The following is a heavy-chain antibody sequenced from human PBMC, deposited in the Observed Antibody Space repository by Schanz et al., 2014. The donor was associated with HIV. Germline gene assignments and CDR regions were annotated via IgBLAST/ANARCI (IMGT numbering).Heavy chain of an antibody. J-gene: IGHJ6*02. CDR3: RGYRFYYGVDF. D-gene: IGHD5-18*01. Sequence: EVQLVESGGGLVKPGRSLRLSCTASGFTFSDYPMSWFRQAPGKGLEWVGFIRSKAYGGTTEYAASVKGRFTISRDDSKNSVYLQMNSLNIEDTAVYYCRGYRFYYGVDFWGQGTTVTVS. V-gene: IGHV3-49*05. CDR1: GFTFSDYP. CDR2: IRSKAYGGTT.